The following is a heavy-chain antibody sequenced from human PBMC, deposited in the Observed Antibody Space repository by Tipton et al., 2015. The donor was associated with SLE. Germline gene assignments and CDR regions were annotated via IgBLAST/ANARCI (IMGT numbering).Heavy chain of an antibody. CDR2: IYTSGST. V-gene: IGHV4-4*07. D-gene: IGHD6-19*01. J-gene: IGHJ4*02. CDR3: AREDSSGCHTY. Sequence: TLSLTCTVSGGSISGYYWSWIRQPAGKGLEWIGRIYTSGSTNYNPSLKSRVTMSVDTSKSQFSLKLSSVTAADTAVYYCAREDSSGCHTYWGQGTLVTVSS. CDR1: GGSISGYY.